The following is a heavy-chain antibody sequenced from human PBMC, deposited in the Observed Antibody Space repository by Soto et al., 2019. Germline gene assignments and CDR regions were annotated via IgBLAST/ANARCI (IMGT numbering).Heavy chain of an antibody. D-gene: IGHD4-17*01. Sequence: QVQLVESGGGVVQPGRSLRLSCAASGFTFSSYAMHWVRQAPGKGLEWVAVISYDGSNKYYADSVKGRFTISRDNSKNTLYLQMNSLRAEDTAVYYCARVVYPGDYGIRYGMDVWGQGTTVTVSS. V-gene: IGHV3-30-3*01. J-gene: IGHJ6*02. CDR1: GFTFSSYA. CDR2: ISYDGSNK. CDR3: ARVVYPGDYGIRYGMDV.